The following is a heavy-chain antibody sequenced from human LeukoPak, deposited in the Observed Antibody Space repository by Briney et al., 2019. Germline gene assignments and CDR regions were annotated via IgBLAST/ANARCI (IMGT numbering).Heavy chain of an antibody. CDR3: ARDGYSSGWAFDP. V-gene: IGHV4-61*02. CDR2: IYTSGST. J-gene: IGHJ5*02. Sequence: SETLSLTCTVSGGSICSGSYYWSWIRQPAGKGLEWIVRIYTSGSTKYNPSLKSRVTISIDTSKNQFSLKLSSVTATDTAVYYCARDGYSSGWAFDPWGQGTLVTVSS. CDR1: GGSICSGSYY. D-gene: IGHD6-19*01.